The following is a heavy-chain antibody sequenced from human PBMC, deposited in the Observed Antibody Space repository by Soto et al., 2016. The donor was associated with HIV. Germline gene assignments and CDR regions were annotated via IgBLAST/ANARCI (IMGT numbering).Heavy chain of an antibody. Sequence: EVQLVESGGGLVQPGGSLRLSCAASGFTFSSYWMHWVRQAPGKGLVWVSRINSDGSSTSYADSVKGRFTISGDNAKNTLYLQMNSLRAEDTAVYYCARGGFSSPNFIDYWGQGTLVTVSS. D-gene: IGHD6-19*01. CDR2: INSDGSST. J-gene: IGHJ4*02. CDR1: GFTFSSYW. CDR3: ARGGFSSPNFIDY. V-gene: IGHV3-74*01.